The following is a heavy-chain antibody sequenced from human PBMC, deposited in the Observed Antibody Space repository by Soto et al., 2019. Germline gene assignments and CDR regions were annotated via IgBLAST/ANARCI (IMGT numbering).Heavy chain of an antibody. J-gene: IGHJ6*02. V-gene: IGHV1-69*13. CDR3: ARDRSWKSSYYCRSVPYYYGMDV. CDR1: AGTFSGYG. Sequence: SVKVSCKASAGTFSGYGISWVRQAPGQGLEWMGGIMPIFGTPNYAQKFQGRVTITADESTSTGYMELSSLTSEDTAVYYCARDRSWKSSYYCRSVPYYYGMDVCGQGTTVTVSS. D-gene: IGHD2-2*01. CDR2: IMPIFGTP.